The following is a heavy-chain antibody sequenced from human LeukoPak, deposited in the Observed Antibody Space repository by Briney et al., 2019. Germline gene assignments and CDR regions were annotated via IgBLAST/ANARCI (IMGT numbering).Heavy chain of an antibody. V-gene: IGHV3-23*01. Sequence: PGASLRLSCAASGFTFSTYAMSWVRQAPGKGLEWVSVISGSGGNTYYADSVKGRFTISRDNAKNSLHLQMNSLRPEDTALYYCAKGVSGTAYFDYWGQGTLVTVSS. D-gene: IGHD1/OR15-1a*01. J-gene: IGHJ4*02. CDR1: GFTFSTYA. CDR3: AKGVSGTAYFDY. CDR2: ISGSGGNT.